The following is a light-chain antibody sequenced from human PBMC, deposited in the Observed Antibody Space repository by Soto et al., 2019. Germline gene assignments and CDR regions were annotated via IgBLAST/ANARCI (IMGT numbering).Light chain of an antibody. J-gene: IGKJ1*01. V-gene: IGKV1-8*01. CDR3: QQYYSYPPGT. CDR1: QGISSY. CDR2: AAS. Sequence: AIRMTQSPSSFSASTGDRVTITCRASQGISSYLAWSQQKPGKAPKLLIYAASALQSGVPSRFSGSGSGTDFTLTISCLQSEDFATYYCQQYYSYPPGTFGQGTKVEIK.